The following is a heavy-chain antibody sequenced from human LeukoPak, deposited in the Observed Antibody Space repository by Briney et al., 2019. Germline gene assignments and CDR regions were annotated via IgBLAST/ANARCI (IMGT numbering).Heavy chain of an antibody. CDR2: IYYGGST. V-gene: IGHV4-31*03. CDR1: GGSISSGGYY. J-gene: IGHJ6*02. D-gene: IGHD6-19*01. CDR3: ARRYSSGWSLNYYYYYGMDV. Sequence: SETLSLTCTVSGGSISSGGYYWSWIRQHPGKGLEWIGYIYYGGSTYYNPSLKSRVTISVDTSKNQFSLKLSSVTAADTAVYYCARRYSSGWSLNYYYYYGMDVWGQGTTVTVSS.